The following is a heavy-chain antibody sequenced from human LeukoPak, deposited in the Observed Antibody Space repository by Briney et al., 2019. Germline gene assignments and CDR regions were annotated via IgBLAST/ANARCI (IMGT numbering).Heavy chain of an antibody. Sequence: GASVKVSCKASGYTFTSYGISWVRQAPGQGLEWMGGIIPIFGTANYAQKFQGRVTITADESTSTAYMELSSLRSEDTAVYYCARVPVRDSWGIDYWGQGTLVTVSS. CDR3: ARVPVRDSWGIDY. V-gene: IGHV1-69*13. J-gene: IGHJ4*02. CDR2: IIPIFGTA. D-gene: IGHD3-16*01. CDR1: GYTFTSYG.